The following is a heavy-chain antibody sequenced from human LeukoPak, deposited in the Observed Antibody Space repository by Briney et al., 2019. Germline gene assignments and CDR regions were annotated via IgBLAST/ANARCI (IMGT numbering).Heavy chain of an antibody. D-gene: IGHD3-22*01. J-gene: IGHJ3*02. V-gene: IGHV3-30*04. CDR3: AREYSSGYSYAFDI. CDR2: KSYDGSNK. CDR1: GFTFSSYA. Sequence: PGRSLRLSCAASGFTFSSYAMHWVRQAPGKGLEWVAVKSYDGSNKYYADSVKGRFTISRDNSKNTLYLQMNSLRAEDTAVYYCAREYSSGYSYAFDIWGQGTMVTVSS.